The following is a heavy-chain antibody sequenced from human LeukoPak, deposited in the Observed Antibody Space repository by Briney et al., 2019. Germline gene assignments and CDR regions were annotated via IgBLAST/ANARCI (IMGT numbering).Heavy chain of an antibody. CDR1: GGSITSYY. Sequence: AETLSLTCTVSGGSITSYYWAWLRQPPGKGLEWIGYLYYSGYSNYNPSLKSRVSMSVDTSKNQFSLKLASVTAADTAIYYCARDQRSLYDFWGQGSLVTVSS. CDR2: LYYSGYS. CDR3: ARDQRSLYDF. J-gene: IGHJ4*02. V-gene: IGHV4-59*12. D-gene: IGHD1-26*01.